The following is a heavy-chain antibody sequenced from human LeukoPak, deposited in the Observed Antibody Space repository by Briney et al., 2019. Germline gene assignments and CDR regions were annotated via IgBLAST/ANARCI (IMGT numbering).Heavy chain of an antibody. CDR3: ARVLTSHYSSYVFDY. Sequence: ASVKVSCKASGYTFTGYYMHWVRQAPGQGLEWMGWINPNSGGTNYAQKFQGRVTMTRDTSISTAYMELSRLRSDDTAVYYCARVLTSHYSSYVFDYWGQGTLVTVSS. J-gene: IGHJ4*02. D-gene: IGHD4-11*01. CDR2: INPNSGGT. CDR1: GYTFTGYY. V-gene: IGHV1-2*02.